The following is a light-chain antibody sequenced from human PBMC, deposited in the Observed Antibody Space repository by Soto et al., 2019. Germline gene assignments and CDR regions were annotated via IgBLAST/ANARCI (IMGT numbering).Light chain of an antibody. CDR3: NSYTSTYTGV. Sequence: QSALTQPASVSGSPGQSITISCTGTSSDVGGYNFVSWFQQHPGKAPKLMIYDVTNRPSGISNRFSGSKSGNTASLTISGLQAEDEADYYCNSYTSTYTGVFGGGTQLTVL. J-gene: IGLJ3*02. V-gene: IGLV2-14*01. CDR1: SSDVGGYNF. CDR2: DVT.